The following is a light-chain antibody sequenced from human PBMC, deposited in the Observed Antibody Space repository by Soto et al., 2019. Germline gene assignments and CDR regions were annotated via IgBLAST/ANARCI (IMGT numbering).Light chain of an antibody. Sequence: ERVMTQSPATLSVSPGERATVSCRASQSVSSNLAWYQQKPGQAPRLFIYGASTRATAIPPRFSGSGSGTEFTLTISSLQSEYFAVYYCQQYDNWPITFGQGTRLEI. V-gene: IGKV3-15*01. CDR1: QSVSSN. CDR2: GAS. J-gene: IGKJ5*01. CDR3: QQYDNWPIT.